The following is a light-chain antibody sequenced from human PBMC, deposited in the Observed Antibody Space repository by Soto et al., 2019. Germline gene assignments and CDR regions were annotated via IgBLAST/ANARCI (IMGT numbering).Light chain of an antibody. CDR1: QGISNL. CDR3: QHANSFPIT. Sequence: DIQMTQSPSSVSASVGDRVTITCRASQGISNLLAWYQQKPGKAPNLLIFAASSLQSGVPSRFSGSGSGTDFTLTISSLQPEDFATSYCQHANSFPITFGQGTRLEIK. V-gene: IGKV1-12*01. CDR2: AAS. J-gene: IGKJ5*01.